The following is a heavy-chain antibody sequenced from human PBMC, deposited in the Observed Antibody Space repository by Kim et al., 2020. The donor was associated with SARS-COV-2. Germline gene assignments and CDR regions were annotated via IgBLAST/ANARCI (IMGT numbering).Heavy chain of an antibody. CDR3: AKLGETAVAGIPSYWYFDL. J-gene: IGHJ2*01. V-gene: IGHV3-23*01. CDR2: ISGSGGST. CDR1: GFTFSSYA. D-gene: IGHD6-19*01. Sequence: GGSLRLSCAASGFTFSSYAMSWVRQAPGKGLEWVSAISGSGGSTYYADSVKGRFTISRDNSKNTLYLQMNSLRAEDTAVYYCAKLGETAVAGIPSYWYFDLWGRGTLVTVSS.